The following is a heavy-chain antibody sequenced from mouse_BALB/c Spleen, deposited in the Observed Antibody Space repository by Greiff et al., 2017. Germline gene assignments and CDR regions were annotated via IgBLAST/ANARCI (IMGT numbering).Heavy chain of an antibody. CDR3: TRSHEGYYVDY. J-gene: IGHJ2*01. Sequence: QVQLQQSGAELVKPGASVKLSCKASGYTFTSYYMYWVKQRPGQGLEWIGEINPSNGGTNFNEKFKSKATLTVDKSSSTAYMQLSSLTSEDSAVYYCTRSHEGYYVDYWGQGTTLTVSA. V-gene: IGHV1S81*02. D-gene: IGHD4-1*01. CDR2: INPSNGGT. CDR1: GYTFTSYY.